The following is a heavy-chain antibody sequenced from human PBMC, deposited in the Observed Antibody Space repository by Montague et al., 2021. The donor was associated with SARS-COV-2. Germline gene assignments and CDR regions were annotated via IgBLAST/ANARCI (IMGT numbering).Heavy chain of an antibody. CDR2: IYYSGST. V-gene: IGHV4-59*01. CDR1: GGSINSYY. J-gene: IGHJ6*02. CDR3: AGRPTPSYSSGWYLFYYAMDV. D-gene: IGHD6-19*01. Sequence: SETLSLTCAVSGGSINSYYWSWIRQPPGKGLEWIGYIYYSGSTIYSPSLKSRVTISIDTSKNQFSLKLNSVTAADTAVYYCAGRPTPSYSSGWYLFYYAMDVWGQGTTVTVSS.